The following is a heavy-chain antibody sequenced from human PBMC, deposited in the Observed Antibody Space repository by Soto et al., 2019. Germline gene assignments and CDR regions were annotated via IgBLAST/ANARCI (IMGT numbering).Heavy chain of an antibody. D-gene: IGHD6-6*01. V-gene: IGHV4-31*02. Sequence: SETLSLTXTVSGGSISSDANFWSWIRQLPGRGLEWIGYISYTGRTYYTPSLNSRLTISLDTSKNLFSLRLSAVTAADTAVYFCARGSFSSSSSWFDPWGQGTLVTVSS. CDR1: GGSISSDANF. CDR3: ARGSFSSSSSWFDP. J-gene: IGHJ5*02. CDR2: ISYTGRT.